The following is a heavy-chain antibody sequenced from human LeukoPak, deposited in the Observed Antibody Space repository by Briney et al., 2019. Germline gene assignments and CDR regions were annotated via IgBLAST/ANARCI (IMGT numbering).Heavy chain of an antibody. J-gene: IGHJ4*02. CDR2: INPNSGGT. Sequence: ASVKDSSKAPGYTFTGYNMHWGRHRPQPRREWRGWINPNSGGTNYAQKFQGRVTMTRDTSISTAYMELSRLRSDDTAVYYCARGYPHYYDSSGYYLGFFDYWGQGTLVTVSS. CDR1: GYTFTGYN. CDR3: ARGYPHYYDSSGYYLGFFDY. D-gene: IGHD3-22*01. V-gene: IGHV1-2*02.